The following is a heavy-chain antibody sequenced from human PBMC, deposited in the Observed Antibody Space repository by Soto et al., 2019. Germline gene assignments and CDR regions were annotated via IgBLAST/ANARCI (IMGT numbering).Heavy chain of an antibody. D-gene: IGHD6-25*01. V-gene: IGHV3-23*01. CDR3: AKILASSAAGY. CDR2: ISYDGAGT. J-gene: IGHJ4*02. CDR1: GFTFSTYA. Sequence: PGGSLRLSCGASGFTFSTYALSWVRQAPGKGLEWVSAISYDGAGTYYADSVKGRFTISRDNFKSTLYLQMNSLRVEDTAIYYCAKILASSAAGYWGQGTLVTVSS.